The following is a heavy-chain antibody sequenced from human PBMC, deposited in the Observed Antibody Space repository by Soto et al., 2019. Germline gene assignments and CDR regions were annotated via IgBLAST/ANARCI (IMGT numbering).Heavy chain of an antibody. J-gene: IGHJ3*02. CDR2: ISSSSSTI. CDR1: GFTFSSYS. Sequence: GGSLRLSCAASGFTFSSYSMNWVRQAPGKGLEWVSYISSSSSTIYYADSVKGRFTISRDNAKNSLYLQMNSLRDEDTAVYYCARDESWRKGYYDSPPFFLFDIWGQGTMVTVSS. D-gene: IGHD3-22*01. CDR3: ARDESWRKGYYDSPPFFLFDI. V-gene: IGHV3-48*02.